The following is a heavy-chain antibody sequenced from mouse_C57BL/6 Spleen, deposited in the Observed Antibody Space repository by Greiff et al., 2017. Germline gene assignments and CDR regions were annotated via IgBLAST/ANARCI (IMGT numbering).Heavy chain of an antibody. CDR2: IYPGSGST. V-gene: IGHV1-55*01. CDR3: ARDGNHFYAMDD. D-gene: IGHD2-1*01. Sequence: QVQLQQPGAELVKPGASVKMSCKASGYTFTSYWITWVKQRPGQGLEWIGDIYPGSGSTKYNEKFKSKATLTVDTSSSTAYMQLSSLTSEDSAVYYCARDGNHFYAMDDWGQGTSVTGSS. CDR1: GYTFTSYW. J-gene: IGHJ4*01.